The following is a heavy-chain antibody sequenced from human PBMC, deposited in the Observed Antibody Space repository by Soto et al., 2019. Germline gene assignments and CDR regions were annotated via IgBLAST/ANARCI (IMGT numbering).Heavy chain of an antibody. V-gene: IGHV4-39*01. J-gene: IGHJ4*02. CDR2: DYYGGST. Sequence: PSETLSLTCTVSGGSISSSTYYWGWIRQPPGKGLEWIGNDYYGGSTYYNPSLESRVTISVDTSKSPFSLKLSSVTAADTAVYYCARAVVLTGYYYFDYWGPGILVPSPQ. D-gene: IGHD3-9*01. CDR1: GGSISSSTYY. CDR3: ARAVVLTGYYYFDY.